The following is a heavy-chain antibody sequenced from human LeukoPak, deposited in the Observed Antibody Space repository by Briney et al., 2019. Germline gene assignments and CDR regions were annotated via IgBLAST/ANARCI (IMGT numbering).Heavy chain of an antibody. J-gene: IGHJ4*02. D-gene: IGHD2-15*01. Sequence: ASVKVSCKASGYTFTSYDINWVRQAPGQGLEWMGWINPNSGGTNYAQKFQGRVTMTRDTSISTAYMELSRLRSDDTAVYYCARDRAVVVVAATLSFDYWGQGTLVTVSS. CDR2: INPNSGGT. CDR1: GYTFTSYD. CDR3: ARDRAVVVVAATLSFDY. V-gene: IGHV1-2*02.